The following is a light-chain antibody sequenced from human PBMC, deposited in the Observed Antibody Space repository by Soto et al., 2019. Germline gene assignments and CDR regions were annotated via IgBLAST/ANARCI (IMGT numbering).Light chain of an antibody. Sequence: EIVLTQSPGTLSLSPGERATLSCRASQSVTSNYLAWYQQKPGQAPRLLIFAASSRASGIPDRFSGSGSGTEFTLTISSLQPEDSATYYCLQHNTYPRTFGQGTKVDIK. V-gene: IGKV3-20*01. CDR2: AAS. CDR1: QSVTSNY. J-gene: IGKJ1*01. CDR3: LQHNTYPRT.